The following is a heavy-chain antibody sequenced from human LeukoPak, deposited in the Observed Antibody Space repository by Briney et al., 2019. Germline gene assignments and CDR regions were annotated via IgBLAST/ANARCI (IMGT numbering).Heavy chain of an antibody. J-gene: IGHJ4*02. CDR2: VYYSGSI. D-gene: IGHD3-22*01. V-gene: IGHV4-39*01. CDR3: ARRVVIRSYYFDY. CDR1: GGSISSSSYH. Sequence: SETLSLTCTVSGGSISSSSYHWAWIRQPPGKGLEWIGSVYYSGSIYYNPSLKSRVTISVDTSKNQFSLKLSSVTAADTAVYYCARRVVIRSYYFDYWGRGSLVTVSS.